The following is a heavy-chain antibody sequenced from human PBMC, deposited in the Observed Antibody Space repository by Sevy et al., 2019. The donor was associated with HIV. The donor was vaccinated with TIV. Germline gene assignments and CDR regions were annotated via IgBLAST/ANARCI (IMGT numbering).Heavy chain of an antibody. Sequence: GESLKISCAASGFTFSSYAMSWVRQAPGKGLEWVSAISGSGGSTYYADSVKGRFTISRDNSKNTLYLQMNSLRAEDTAVYYCAKDLLPSIRGIAAAGNMAAFDIWGQGTMVTVSS. CDR2: ISGSGGST. V-gene: IGHV3-23*01. D-gene: IGHD6-13*01. J-gene: IGHJ3*02. CDR3: AKDLLPSIRGIAAAGNMAAFDI. CDR1: GFTFSSYA.